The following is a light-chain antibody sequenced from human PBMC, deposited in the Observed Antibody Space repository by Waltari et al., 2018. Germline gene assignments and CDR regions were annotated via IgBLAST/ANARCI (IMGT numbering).Light chain of an antibody. CDR1: QSLVFSDGNIY. V-gene: IGKV2-30*01. J-gene: IGKJ2*01. CDR2: TVS. Sequence: DAVMTQSPLSLPVTLGQPASISCRSSQSLVFSDGNIYLNWFQQRPGQSPRRLIYTVSNRDSGVPDRFSGSGSATDFTLKISRVEAEDVGGVYYCMQATHWPYTFGQGTKLEIK. CDR3: MQATHWPYT.